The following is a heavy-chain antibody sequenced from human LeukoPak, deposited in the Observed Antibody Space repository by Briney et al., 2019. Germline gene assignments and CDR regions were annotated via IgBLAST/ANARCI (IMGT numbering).Heavy chain of an antibody. Sequence: SETLSLTCTVSGGSINGYYWTWIRQPPGKGLEGIGYIHYTESSNYNPSVKRRVTISVGTSKNQFSLRLTSVTAADTAVYYCARLKVGANDAYDIWGQGTMVTVSS. J-gene: IGHJ3*02. CDR2: IHYTESS. CDR1: GGSINGYY. D-gene: IGHD1-26*01. V-gene: IGHV4-59*08. CDR3: ARLKVGANDAYDI.